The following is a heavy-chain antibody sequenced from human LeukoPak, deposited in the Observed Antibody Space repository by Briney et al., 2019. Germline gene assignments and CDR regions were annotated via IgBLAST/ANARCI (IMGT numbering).Heavy chain of an antibody. CDR1: GYTFTSYG. J-gene: IGHJ4*02. Sequence: GASVKVSCKASGYTFTSYGISWVRQAPGQGLEWMGWISAYNGNTNYAQKPQGRVTMTTDTSTSTAYMELRSLRSDDTAVYYCARDLHYYDSSGYYGYWGQGTLVTVSS. V-gene: IGHV1-18*01. CDR3: ARDLHYYDSSGYYGY. D-gene: IGHD3-22*01. CDR2: ISAYNGNT.